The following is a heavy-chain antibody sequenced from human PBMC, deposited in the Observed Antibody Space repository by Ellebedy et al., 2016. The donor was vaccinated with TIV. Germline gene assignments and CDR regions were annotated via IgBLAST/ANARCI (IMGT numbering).Heavy chain of an antibody. V-gene: IGHV4-34*01. CDR1: GGSFSGYY. CDR2: INRSGST. J-gene: IGHJ4*02. Sequence: MPSETLSLTCAVYGGSFSGYYWSWIRQPPGKGLEWIGEINRSGSTNYNPSLKSRVTVSVDTSKNQFSLKLSSVTAADTAVYYCARCPGDTAMVTCYFDYWGQGTLVTVSS. D-gene: IGHD5-18*01. CDR3: ARCPGDTAMVTCYFDY.